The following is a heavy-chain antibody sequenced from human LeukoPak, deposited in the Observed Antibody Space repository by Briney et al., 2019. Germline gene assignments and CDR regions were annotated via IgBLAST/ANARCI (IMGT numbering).Heavy chain of an antibody. Sequence: PSETLSLTCAVYGGSFSGYYWSWIRQPPGKGLEWIGEINHSGSTNYNPSLKSRVTISVDTSKNQFSLKLSSVTAADTAVYYCARHEYSGYDYNFDNWGQGTLVTVSS. J-gene: IGHJ4*02. V-gene: IGHV4-34*01. D-gene: IGHD5-12*01. CDR3: ARHEYSGYDYNFDN. CDR2: INHSGST. CDR1: GGSFSGYY.